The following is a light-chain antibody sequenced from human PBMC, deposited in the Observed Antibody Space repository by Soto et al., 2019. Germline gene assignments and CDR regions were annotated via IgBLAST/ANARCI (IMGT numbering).Light chain of an antibody. V-gene: IGKV1-39*01. CDR3: QQSYSTPLFT. CDR1: QSISSY. CDR2: AAS. J-gene: IGKJ3*01. Sequence: DIQMTQSPSSLSASVVDRVTITCLASQSISSYLNWYQQKPGKAPKLLIYAASSLQSGVPSRFSGSGSGTDFTLTISSLQPEDFATYYCQQSYSTPLFTFGPGTKVDIK.